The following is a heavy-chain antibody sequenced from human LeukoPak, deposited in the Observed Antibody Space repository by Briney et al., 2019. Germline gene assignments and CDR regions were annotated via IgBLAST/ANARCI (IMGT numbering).Heavy chain of an antibody. CDR2: ISTGSSNN. J-gene: IGHJ4*02. V-gene: IGHV3-21*06. Sequence: GGSLTLSCAAFRLTFSTYTMNWVRQAPGKGLEWVSPISTGSSNNYYAYSMKGRFTVSRDNGKNSLYLQMNSLKAEDTAVYFCASHYDIDYWGQGPLVTVSS. D-gene: IGHD3-9*01. CDR3: ASHYDIDY. CDR1: RLTFSTYT.